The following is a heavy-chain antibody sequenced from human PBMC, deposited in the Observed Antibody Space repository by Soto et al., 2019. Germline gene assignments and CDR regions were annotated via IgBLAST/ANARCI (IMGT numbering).Heavy chain of an antibody. V-gene: IGHV1-18*01. J-gene: IGHJ3*02. CDR1: GYSFSSFG. CDR3: ARGAVSRAALQDQDAFHI. D-gene: IGHD6-6*01. CDR2: FSPYGYT. Sequence: ASVKVSCKASGYSFSSFGITWMRQAPGQGLEWMGWFSPYGYTNYAQKFQGRFTLTTDTSTTTAYMELGSLRSDDTAVYYCARGAVSRAALQDQDAFHIWGQGTMVTVSS.